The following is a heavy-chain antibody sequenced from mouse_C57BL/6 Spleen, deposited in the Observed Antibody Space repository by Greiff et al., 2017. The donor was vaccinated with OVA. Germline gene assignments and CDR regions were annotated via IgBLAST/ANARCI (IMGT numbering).Heavy chain of an antibody. CDR3: ARHEVTTGDWFAY. V-gene: IGHV5-6*01. D-gene: IGHD2-2*01. CDR1: GFTFSSYG. CDR2: ISSGGSYT. J-gene: IGHJ3*01. Sequence: EVKLQESGGDLVKPGGSLKLSCAASGFTFSSYGMSWVRQTPDKRLEWVATISSGGSYTYYPDSVKGRFTISRDHAKNTLYLQMSSLKSDDTAMYYWARHEVTTGDWFAYWGQGTLVTVSA.